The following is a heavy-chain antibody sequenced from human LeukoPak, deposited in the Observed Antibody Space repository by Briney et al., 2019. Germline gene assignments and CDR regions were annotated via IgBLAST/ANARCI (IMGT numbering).Heavy chain of an antibody. CDR3: ARLPGGDYGAGYYYYMDV. V-gene: IGHV3-21*01. CDR2: ISISSTYI. Sequence: GGALRLSCAASGVTFSSYSMNWGREAPGGGVERVSSISISSTYIYYANSLKGRFTISRDNAKNSLYLQMTSLRAEDTAVYYCARLPGGDYGAGYYYYMDVWGKGTTVTVSS. J-gene: IGHJ6*03. D-gene: IGHD4-17*01. CDR1: GVTFSSYS.